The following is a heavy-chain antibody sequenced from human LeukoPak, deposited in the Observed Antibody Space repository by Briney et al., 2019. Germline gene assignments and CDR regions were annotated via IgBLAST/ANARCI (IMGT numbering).Heavy chain of an antibody. CDR2: INHSGST. D-gene: IGHD2-2*01. CDR3: ASHTGAAAAFRPFDI. J-gene: IGHJ3*02. V-gene: IGHV4-34*01. Sequence: SETLSLTCAVYGGSFSGYYWNWIRQPPGKGLEWIGEINHSGSTNYNPSLKSRVTISLDTSKNQFSLKLNSVTAADTAVYYCASHTGAAAAFRPFDIWGQGTMVTVSS. CDR1: GGSFSGYY.